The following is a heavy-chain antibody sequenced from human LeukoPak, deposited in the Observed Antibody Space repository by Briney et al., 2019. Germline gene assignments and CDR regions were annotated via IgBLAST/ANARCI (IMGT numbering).Heavy chain of an antibody. J-gene: IGHJ4*02. CDR1: GFTFSDYW. V-gene: IGHV3-74*01. D-gene: IGHD3-16*01. CDR2: INPDGRTA. CDR3: ARHGGLY. Sequence: GGSLRLSCAASGFTFSDYWMYWVRQGPGKRLLSVSRINPDGRTAHYADSVTGRFTISRDNARNTVYLQMNSLRAEDTGVYYCARHGGLYWGQGTLVTVSS.